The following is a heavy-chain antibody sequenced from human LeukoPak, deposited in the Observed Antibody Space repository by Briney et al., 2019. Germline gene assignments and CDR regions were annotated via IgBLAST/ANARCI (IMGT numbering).Heavy chain of an antibody. J-gene: IGHJ4*02. CDR2: IYTSGST. CDR1: GGSISSYY. Sequence: SETLSLTCTVSGGSISSYYWSWIRQPAGKGLEWIGRIYTSGSTNYNPSLKSRVTMSVDTSKNQFSLKLSSVTAADTAVYYCARDLLAYDYDSSGYYLDYWGQGTLVTVSS. CDR3: ARDLLAYDYDSSGYYLDY. D-gene: IGHD3-22*01. V-gene: IGHV4-4*07.